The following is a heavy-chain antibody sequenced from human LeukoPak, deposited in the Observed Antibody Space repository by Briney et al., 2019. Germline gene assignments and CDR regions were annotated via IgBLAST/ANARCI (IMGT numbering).Heavy chain of an antibody. D-gene: IGHD1-26*01. CDR3: ARVGSKWELLATPSFVY. Sequence: GRSLRLSCAPSGFTFSSYWMSWVRQAPGKGLEWVANIKQDGSEKYYVDSVKDRFTISRDNAKNSLYLQMNSLRAEDTAVYYCARVGSKWELLATPSFVYWGQGTLVTVSS. CDR1: GFTFSSYW. V-gene: IGHV3-7*01. CDR2: IKQDGSEK. J-gene: IGHJ4*02.